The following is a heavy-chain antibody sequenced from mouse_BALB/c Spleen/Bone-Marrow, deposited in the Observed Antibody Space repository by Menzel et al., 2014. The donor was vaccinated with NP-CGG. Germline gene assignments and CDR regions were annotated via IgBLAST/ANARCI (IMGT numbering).Heavy chain of an antibody. D-gene: IGHD1-1*01. CDR1: GFNIKDTY. V-gene: IGHV14-3*02. CDR3: ASYYYGSSRFAY. J-gene: IGHJ3*01. Sequence: VQLQQSGAELVKPGVSVKLSCTASGFNIKDTYMHWVKQRPEQGLEWIGRIDPANGNTKYDPKFQGKATITADTSSNTAYLQLSSLTSEDTAVYYCASYYYGSSRFAYWGQVTLVTVSA. CDR2: IDPANGNT.